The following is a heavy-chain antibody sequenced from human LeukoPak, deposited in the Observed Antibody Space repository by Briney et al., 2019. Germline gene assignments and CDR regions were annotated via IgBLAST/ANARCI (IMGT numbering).Heavy chain of an antibody. CDR1: GFTFSRYW. Sequence: GGSLRLSCAASGFTFSRYWMSWVRQAPGKGLEWVANIKQDGSEKYYVDSVKGRFTISRDNAKNSLYLQMNSLRAEDTAVYYCASARYCTKGVCYTPLDYWGQGTLVTVSS. V-gene: IGHV3-7*03. CDR2: IKQDGSEK. CDR3: ASARYCTKGVCYTPLDY. J-gene: IGHJ4*02. D-gene: IGHD2-8*01.